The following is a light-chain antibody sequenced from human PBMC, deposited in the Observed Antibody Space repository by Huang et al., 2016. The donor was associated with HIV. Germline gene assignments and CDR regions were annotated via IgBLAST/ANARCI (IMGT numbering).Light chain of an antibody. J-gene: IGKJ1*01. CDR1: QRVSSY. CDR3: QQYTSWPRT. Sequence: DIVMTQSPATLSVSPGERATLSCRASQRVSSYFAGYQQKPGQSPRLLIHDSSTRARGIPARFTGGGSGTEFTLTISSLQSEDFAVYYCQQYTSWPRTFGQGTKVEIK. V-gene: IGKV3-15*01. CDR2: DSS.